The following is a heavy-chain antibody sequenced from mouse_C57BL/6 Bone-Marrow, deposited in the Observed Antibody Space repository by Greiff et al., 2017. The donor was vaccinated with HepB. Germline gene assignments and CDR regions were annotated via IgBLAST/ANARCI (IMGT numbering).Heavy chain of an antibody. D-gene: IGHD2-5*01. J-gene: IGHJ2*01. V-gene: IGHV1-19*01. CDR3: ARAYYSNPYYFDY. Sequence: VQLQQSGPVLVKPGASVKMSCKASGYTFTDYYMNWVKQSHGKSLEWIGVINPYNGGTSYNQKFKGKATLTVDQSSSTAYMELNSLTSEDSAVYYCARAYYSNPYYFDYWGQGTTLTGSS. CDR2: INPYNGGT. CDR1: GYTFTDYY.